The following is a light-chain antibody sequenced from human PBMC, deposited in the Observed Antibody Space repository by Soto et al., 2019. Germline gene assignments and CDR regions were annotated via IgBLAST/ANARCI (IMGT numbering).Light chain of an antibody. Sequence: EIVLTQSPGTLSLSPGERATLSCRASQSVSGRYLAWYQQKPGQAPRLVIYGASIRATGIPDRFSGSGSGTDFTLTISRLEPEDFAVYYCQRFGTSPPWTFGQGTKVEFK. V-gene: IGKV3-20*01. CDR3: QRFGTSPPWT. J-gene: IGKJ1*01. CDR2: GAS. CDR1: QSVSGRY.